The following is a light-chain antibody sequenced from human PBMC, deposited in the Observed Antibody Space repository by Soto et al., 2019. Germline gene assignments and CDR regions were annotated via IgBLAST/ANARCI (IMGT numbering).Light chain of an antibody. J-gene: IGKJ1*01. CDR2: KAS. V-gene: IGKV1-5*03. Sequence: DIQMSQSPSTLSASVGDRVTITCRASQSISDWLAWYQQQPGKAPKLLIYKASSLESGVPSRFSGSGSGTEFTLTISSLQPDDFATYYCQQYNVYSPPWTFGQGTKVEIK. CDR3: QQYNVYSPPWT. CDR1: QSISDW.